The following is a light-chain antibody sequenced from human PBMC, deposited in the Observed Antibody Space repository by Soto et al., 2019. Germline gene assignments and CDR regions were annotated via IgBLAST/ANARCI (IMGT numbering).Light chain of an antibody. Sequence: QSALTQPASVSGSPGQPITISCTGTSSDVGAYNYVSWYQQHPGKAPKLMIYDVSNRPSGVSNRFSGSKSGNTASLTISGLQAEDEADYYCSSYTRSSTPLYVVFGGGTKLTVL. J-gene: IGLJ2*01. V-gene: IGLV2-14*01. CDR3: SSYTRSSTPLYVV. CDR2: DVS. CDR1: SSDVGAYNY.